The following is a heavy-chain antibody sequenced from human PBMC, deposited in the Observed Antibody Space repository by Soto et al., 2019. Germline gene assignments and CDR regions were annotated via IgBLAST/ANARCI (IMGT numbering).Heavy chain of an antibody. CDR3: ARDSSRYCSGGSCYYYYYGMDV. Sequence: QVPLQQWGAGLFKPSETLSLTCAVYGGFFRGYYWSWVRPPPGKGLGWVGEINYSGSTNYNPSLKSRVTISVDTSKNQFSLKLSSVTAADTAVYYCARDSSRYCSGGSCYYYYYGMDVWGQGTTVTVSS. D-gene: IGHD2-15*01. CDR1: GGFFRGYY. V-gene: IGHV4-34*01. CDR2: INYSGST. J-gene: IGHJ6*02.